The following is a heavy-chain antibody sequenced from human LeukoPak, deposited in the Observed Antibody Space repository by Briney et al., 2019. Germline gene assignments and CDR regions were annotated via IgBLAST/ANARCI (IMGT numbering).Heavy chain of an antibody. V-gene: IGHV3-21*01. Sequence: PGGSLRLSCAASGFTFSTYNMNWVRQAPGKGLEWVSSITSSSSYTFYADSVKGRFTISRDNAQNSLYLQMNSLRAEDTAVYFCARDHGGSYSYWGQGTLVTVSS. D-gene: IGHD3-10*01. CDR2: ITSSSSYT. CDR3: ARDHGGSYSY. CDR1: GFTFSTYN. J-gene: IGHJ4*02.